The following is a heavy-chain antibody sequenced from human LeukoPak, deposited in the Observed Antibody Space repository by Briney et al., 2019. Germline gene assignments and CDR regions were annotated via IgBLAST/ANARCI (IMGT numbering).Heavy chain of an antibody. CDR3: AKDSRPGGSGSYSPTNWFDP. Sequence: GSLRLSCAASGFTFSSYGMHWVRQAPGKGLEWVAFIRYDGSNKYYADSVKGRFTISRDNSKNTLYLQMNSLRAEDTAVYYCAKDSRPGGSGSYSPTNWFDPGGQGTLVTVSS. CDR2: IRYDGSNK. CDR1: GFTFSSYG. V-gene: IGHV3-30*02. J-gene: IGHJ5*02. D-gene: IGHD3-10*01.